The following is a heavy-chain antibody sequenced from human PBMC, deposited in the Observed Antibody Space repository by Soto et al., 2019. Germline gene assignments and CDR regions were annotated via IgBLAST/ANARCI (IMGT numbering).Heavy chain of an antibody. CDR3: TAHAEGTAF. V-gene: IGHV4-31*06. Sequence: QVQLQESGPGLVKPSQTLSLNCSVSGGCISSGSFYCSWIRQHPGKGLEWIGYIFYSGYTSYNPSLKSRVTMSVDTSKNQCSLKLNSVTAADTAVYYCTAHAEGTAFWGQGTLVTVTS. CDR2: IFYSGYT. D-gene: IGHD5-18*01. J-gene: IGHJ4*02. CDR1: GGCISSGSFY.